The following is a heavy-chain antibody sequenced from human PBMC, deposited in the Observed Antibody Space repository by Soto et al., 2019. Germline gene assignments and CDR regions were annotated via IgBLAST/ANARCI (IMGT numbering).Heavy chain of an antibody. V-gene: IGHV1-69*13. CDR2: IIPIFGTA. J-gene: IGHJ3*02. D-gene: IGHD1-26*01. CDR3: ASREGGAFDI. CDR1: GYPFTRYY. Sequence: GASVKLSSKASGYPFTRYYIHGVRQAPGQGLEWMGGIIPIFGTANYAQKFQGRVTITADESTSTAYMELSSLRSEDTAVYYCASREGGAFDIWGQGTMVTVSS.